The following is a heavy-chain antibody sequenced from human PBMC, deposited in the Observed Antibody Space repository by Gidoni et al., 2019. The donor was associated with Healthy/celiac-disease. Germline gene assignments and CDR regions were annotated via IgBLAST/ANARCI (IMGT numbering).Heavy chain of an antibody. V-gene: IGHV3-11*01. J-gene: IGHJ4*02. CDR3: ASNRALVYLDY. CDR1: GFTFSAYY. D-gene: IGHD2-8*01. CDR2: ISSSGSTI. Sequence: QVQLVESGGGLVKPGGSLRLSCAAPGFTFSAYYMNWIRQAPGKGLEWVSYISSSGSTIYYADSVKGRFTISRDNAKNSLYLQMNSLRAEDTAVYYCASNRALVYLDYWGQGTLVTVSS.